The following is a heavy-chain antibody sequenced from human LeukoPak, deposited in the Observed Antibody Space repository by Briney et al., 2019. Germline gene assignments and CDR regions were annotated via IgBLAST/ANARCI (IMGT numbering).Heavy chain of an antibody. CDR2: MNPNSGNT. Sequence: ASVKVSCKDSGYTFISYDINWVRQVTGQGLEWMGWMNPNSGNTGYAQKFQGRVTITRNTSISTAFMELSSLRSEDTAVYYCARRAVGNSYYYSMDVWGKGTTVTVSS. J-gene: IGHJ6*03. V-gene: IGHV1-8*03. D-gene: IGHD6-19*01. CDR3: ARRAVGNSYYYSMDV. CDR1: GYTFISYD.